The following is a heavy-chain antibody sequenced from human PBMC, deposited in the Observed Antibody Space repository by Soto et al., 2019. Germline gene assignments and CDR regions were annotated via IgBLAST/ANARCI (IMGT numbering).Heavy chain of an antibody. CDR1: GFTSPRFTFSRKW. V-gene: IGHV3-23*01. CDR2: ISGSGGST. Sequence: PGGSLRLSCAASGFTSPRFTFSRKWMSWVRQAPGKGLEWVSAISGSGGSTYYADSVKGRFTISRDNSKNTLYLQMNSLRAEDTAVYYCGKFRYGGYDSYFDLWGQGTLVAVFS. CDR3: GKFRYGGYDSYFDL. J-gene: IGHJ4*02. D-gene: IGHD2-2*01.